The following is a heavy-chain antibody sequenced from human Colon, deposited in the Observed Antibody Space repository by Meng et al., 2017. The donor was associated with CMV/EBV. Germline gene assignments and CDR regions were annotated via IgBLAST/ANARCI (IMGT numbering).Heavy chain of an antibody. CDR2: INTYNGNT. CDR3: ARVIQSSGVIISPFNY. Sequence: ASVKVSCKASGYTFTSYGINWVRQAPGQGPEWMGWINTYNGNTKYAQKLQGRVTMTTDTSTSTAYMELRSLRSDDTAVYYCARVIQSSGVIISPFNYWGQGTKVTVSS. CDR1: GYTFTSYG. V-gene: IGHV1-18*01. D-gene: IGHD3-3*01. J-gene: IGHJ4*02.